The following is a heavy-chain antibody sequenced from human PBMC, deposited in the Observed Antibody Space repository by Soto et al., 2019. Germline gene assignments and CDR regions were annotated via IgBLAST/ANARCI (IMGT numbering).Heavy chain of an antibody. J-gene: IGHJ4*02. Sequence: GGSLRLSCAASGFTFSSYGMHWVRQAPGKGLEWVAVISYDGSNKYYADSVKGRFTISRDNSKNTLYLQMNSLRAEDTAVYYCAKGLPYDILTGYYDYWGQGTLVTVSS. D-gene: IGHD3-9*01. CDR2: ISYDGSNK. CDR3: AKGLPYDILTGYYDY. CDR1: GFTFSSYG. V-gene: IGHV3-30*18.